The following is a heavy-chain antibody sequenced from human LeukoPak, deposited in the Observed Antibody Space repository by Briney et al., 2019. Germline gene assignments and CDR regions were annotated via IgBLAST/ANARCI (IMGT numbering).Heavy chain of an antibody. CDR1: GGSISSYY. Sequence: SQTLSLTCTVSGGSISSYYWSWIRQPAGKGLEWIGRIYTSGSTNYNPSLKSRVTISVDKSKNQFSLKLSSVTAADTAVYYCTTAAGSYAPFDYWGQGTLVTVSS. D-gene: IGHD6-13*01. CDR3: TTAAGSYAPFDY. V-gene: IGHV4-4*07. J-gene: IGHJ4*02. CDR2: IYTSGST.